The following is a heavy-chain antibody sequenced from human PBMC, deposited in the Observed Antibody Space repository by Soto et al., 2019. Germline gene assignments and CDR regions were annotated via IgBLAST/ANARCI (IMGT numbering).Heavy chain of an antibody. V-gene: IGHV6-1*01. CDR1: GDSVSSNSAT. D-gene: IGHD4-17*01. CDR3: ATMGTPVTGLYYFDY. J-gene: IGHJ4*02. Sequence: SQTLSLTCAISGDSVSSNSATWDWIRQSPSRGLEWLGRTYYRSKWYTDYAVSVKGRITINPDTSNNHLSLQLDSVTAADTAVYYCATMGTPVTGLYYFDYWGQGTLVTVSS. CDR2: TYYRSKWYT.